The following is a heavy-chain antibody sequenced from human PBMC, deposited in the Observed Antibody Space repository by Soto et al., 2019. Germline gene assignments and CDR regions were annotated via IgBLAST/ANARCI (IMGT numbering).Heavy chain of an antibody. D-gene: IGHD3-10*01. V-gene: IGHV4-39*01. J-gene: IGHJ4*02. Sequence: SATLSLTCTVSGGSISSTRRHWARIRQPPGKGLEWIGSIYYGGTTYYNPSLKSRVTITLVTSKNQFSLKLDSVTAADTALYYCARHSNMIRGVRTTSLDYWGLGTLVTVS. CDR1: GGSISSTRRH. CDR2: IYYGGTT. CDR3: ARHSNMIRGVRTTSLDY.